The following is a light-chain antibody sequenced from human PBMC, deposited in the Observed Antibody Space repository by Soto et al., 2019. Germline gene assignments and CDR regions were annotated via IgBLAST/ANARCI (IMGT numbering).Light chain of an antibody. J-gene: IGLJ1*01. Sequence: QSALTQPASVSGSPGQSITIPCTGTSSNVGTYNLVSWYQQHPGKAPKLLIYEVSERPSGVSTRFTASKSGNTASLTISGLQAEDEADYYCCSYADVSTYVFGTGTKLTVL. CDR3: CSYADVSTYV. CDR1: SSNVGTYNL. V-gene: IGLV2-23*02. CDR2: EVS.